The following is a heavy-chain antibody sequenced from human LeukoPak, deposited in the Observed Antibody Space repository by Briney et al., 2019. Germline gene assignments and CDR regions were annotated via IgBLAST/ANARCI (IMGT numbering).Heavy chain of an antibody. CDR2: IYTSGST. D-gene: IGHD2-2*01. V-gene: IGHV4-4*09. CDR3: ARHGCSSTSCPFQH. Sequence: SETLSLTCTVSGGSIIGYYWTWIRQPPGKGLEWIGYIYTSGSTNYNPSLKSRVTISVDMSKNQFSLQLSSVTAADTAVYYCARHGCSSTSCPFQHWGQGTLVTVSS. J-gene: IGHJ1*01. CDR1: GGSIIGYY.